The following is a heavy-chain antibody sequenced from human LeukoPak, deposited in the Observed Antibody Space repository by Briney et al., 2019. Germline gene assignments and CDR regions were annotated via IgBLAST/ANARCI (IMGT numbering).Heavy chain of an antibody. Sequence: GGSLRLSCAASGFTFSDYYMSWIRQAPGKGLEWVSYISSSGSTIYYADSVKGRFTISRDNAKNPLYLQMNSLRAEDTAVYYCAREGVYYYYYTDVWGKGTTVTVSS. CDR1: GFTFSDYY. J-gene: IGHJ6*03. CDR3: AREGVYYYYYTDV. D-gene: IGHD2-8*01. V-gene: IGHV3-11*01. CDR2: ISSSGSTI.